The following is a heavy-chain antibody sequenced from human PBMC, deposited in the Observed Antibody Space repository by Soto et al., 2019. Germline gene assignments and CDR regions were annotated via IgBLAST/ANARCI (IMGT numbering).Heavy chain of an antibody. CDR1: GGSISSSSYY. J-gene: IGHJ5*02. Sequence: QLQLQESGPGLVKPSETLSLTCTVSGGSISSSSYYWAWIRQPPGQGLEWIGSINNSGKTYYKPSLKRRVTISVDTPKNPFSLRLTPVTAADTAVYYCVRELWGQSDPWGQGTLVTVSS. V-gene: IGHV4-39*01. D-gene: IGHD2-21*01. CDR2: INNSGKT. CDR3: VRELWGQSDP.